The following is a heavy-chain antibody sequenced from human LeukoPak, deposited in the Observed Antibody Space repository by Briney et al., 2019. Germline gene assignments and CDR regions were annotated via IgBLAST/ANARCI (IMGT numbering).Heavy chain of an antibody. CDR1: GYTFTSYA. J-gene: IGHJ5*02. Sequence: ASVKVSCKASGYTFTSYAMDWVRQAPGQGLEWMGWINTNTGNPTYAQGFTGRFVFSLDTSVSTAYLQISSLKAEDTAVYYCARARRFLEWLSDTNWFDPWGQGTLVTVSS. V-gene: IGHV7-4-1*02. CDR2: INTNTGNP. D-gene: IGHD3-3*01. CDR3: ARARRFLEWLSDTNWFDP.